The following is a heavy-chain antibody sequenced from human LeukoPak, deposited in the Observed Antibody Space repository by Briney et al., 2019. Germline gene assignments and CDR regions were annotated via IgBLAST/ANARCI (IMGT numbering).Heavy chain of an antibody. J-gene: IGHJ4*02. CDR3: AGGYSSSSPTFDY. D-gene: IGHD6-13*01. V-gene: IGHV4-59*01. Sequence: PSETLSLTCTVSGGSISSYYWSWIRQPPGKGLEWIGYIYYSGSTNYNPSLKSRVTISVDMSKNQFSLKLSSVTAADTAVYYCAGGYSSSSPTFDYWGQGTLVTVSS. CDR2: IYYSGST. CDR1: GGSISSYY.